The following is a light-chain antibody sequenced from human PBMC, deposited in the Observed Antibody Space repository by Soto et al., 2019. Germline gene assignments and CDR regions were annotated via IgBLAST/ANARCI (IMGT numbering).Light chain of an antibody. CDR1: QSINSY. J-gene: IGKJ2*01. CDR2: SAS. CDR3: QQTYTTPYT. V-gene: IGKV1-39*01. Sequence: DIQMTQSPSSLSASVGDRVTVSCRASQSINSYLNWHQQKPGKAPTLLIYSASSLEEGVPSRFSGSGSGTEFTLTISSLQPEDFATYSCQQTYTTPYTFGQGTKLEIK.